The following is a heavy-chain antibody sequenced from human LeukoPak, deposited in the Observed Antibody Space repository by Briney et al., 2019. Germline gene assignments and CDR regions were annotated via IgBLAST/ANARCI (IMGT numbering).Heavy chain of an antibody. CDR1: GYTFTNYA. V-gene: IGHV7-4-1*02. J-gene: IGHJ4*02. CDR3: ARFLEGTGELLSGFDY. D-gene: IGHD3-10*01. Sequence: GASVKVSCKASGYTFTNYAMNWVRQAPGQGLEWMGWINTNTGNPTYAQGFTGRFVFSLDTSVSTAYLQISSLKAEDTAMYYCARFLEGTGELLSGFDYWGQGTLVTVSS. CDR2: INTNTGNP.